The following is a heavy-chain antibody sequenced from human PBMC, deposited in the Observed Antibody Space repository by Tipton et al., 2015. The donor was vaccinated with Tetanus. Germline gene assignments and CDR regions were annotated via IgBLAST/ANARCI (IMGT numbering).Heavy chain of an antibody. CDR3: ARGSDYGDYAVY. J-gene: IGHJ4*02. CDR2: IYYSGST. Sequence: LRLSCTVSGGSVSSGSYYWSWIRQPPGKGLEWIGYIYYSGSTNYNPSLKSRVTISVDTSKNQFSLKLSSVTAADTAVYYCARGSDYGDYAVYWGQGTLVTVSS. CDR1: GGSVSSGSYY. V-gene: IGHV4-61*01. D-gene: IGHD4-17*01.